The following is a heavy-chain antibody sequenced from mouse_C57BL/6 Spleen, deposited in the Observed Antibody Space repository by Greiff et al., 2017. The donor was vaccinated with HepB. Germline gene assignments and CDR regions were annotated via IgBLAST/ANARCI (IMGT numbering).Heavy chain of an antibody. Sequence: EVKVEESGGGLVKPGGSLKLSCAASGFTFSDYGMHWVRQAPEKGLEWVAYISSGSSTIYYADTVKGRFTISRDNAKNTLFLQMTSLRSEDTAMYYCARPDYSGQGTLVTVSA. CDR2: ISSGSSTI. CDR1: GFTFSDYG. CDR3: ARPDY. J-gene: IGHJ3*01. V-gene: IGHV5-17*01.